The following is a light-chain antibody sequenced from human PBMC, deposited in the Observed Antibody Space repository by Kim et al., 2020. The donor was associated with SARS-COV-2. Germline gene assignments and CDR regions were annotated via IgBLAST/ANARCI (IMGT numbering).Light chain of an antibody. CDR3: QVWDSSSDHRV. Sequence: PGKTARITCEGNNIGSKSVHWYQQKPGQAPVLVIYYDRDRPSGIPERFSGSNSGNTATLTISRVEAGDEADYYCQVWDSSSDHRVFGGGTQLTVL. J-gene: IGLJ3*02. CDR1: NIGSKS. CDR2: YDR. V-gene: IGLV3-21*04.